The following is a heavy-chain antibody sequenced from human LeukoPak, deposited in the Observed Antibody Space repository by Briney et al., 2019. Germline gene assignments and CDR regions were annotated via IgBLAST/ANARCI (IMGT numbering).Heavy chain of an antibody. CDR1: GYTFYDYG. J-gene: IGHJ4*02. Sequence: ASVKVSCKASGYTFYDYGISWVRQAPGQGLEWMGWIGADNGNTNFAQKLQDRVTMTTDTSTSTAYMELRSLTSDDTAVYYCARDSRETGSTSDFDFWGQGTLVTVSS. CDR2: IGADNGNT. V-gene: IGHV1-18*04. D-gene: IGHD1-7*01. CDR3: ARDSRETGSTSDFDF.